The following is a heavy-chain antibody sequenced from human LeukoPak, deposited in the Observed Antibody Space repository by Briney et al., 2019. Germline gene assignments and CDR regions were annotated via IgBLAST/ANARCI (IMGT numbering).Heavy chain of an antibody. V-gene: IGHV3-7*01. D-gene: IGHD1/OR15-1a*01. CDR2: IKKDGSEK. Sequence: GGSLRLSCAAPGFTFSTYWMSWVRKAPGKGLEWLASIKKDGSEKYYVDSVKGRFTIYRDNAKHSLHLQMDTLRAEDTAVYYCARNGRLREQTWFDPWGREPWSPSPQ. CDR1: GFTFSTYW. CDR3: ARNGRLREQTWFDP. J-gene: IGHJ5*02.